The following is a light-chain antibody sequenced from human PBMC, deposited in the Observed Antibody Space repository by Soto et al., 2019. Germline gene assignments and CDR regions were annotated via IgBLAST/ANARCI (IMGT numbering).Light chain of an antibody. J-gene: IGLJ2*01. CDR1: SSDIGGYNY. CDR2: DVS. CDR3: SSQAVSSTLV. Sequence: QSVLTQPASVSGSPGQSITISCTGTSSDIGGYNYVSWYQQHPGKAPTLMIYDVSNRPSGVSNRFSGSKSGNTASLTISGLQAEDEADYYCSSQAVSSTLVFGGGTKLTVL. V-gene: IGLV2-14*01.